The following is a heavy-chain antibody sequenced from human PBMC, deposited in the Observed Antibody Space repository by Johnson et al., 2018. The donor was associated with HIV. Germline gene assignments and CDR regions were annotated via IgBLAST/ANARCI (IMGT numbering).Heavy chain of an antibody. CDR1: GFIVSSNY. CDR3: ASTIDIVPTGRSYDAFDI. J-gene: IGHJ3*02. V-gene: IGHV3-53*01. Sequence: VQLVESGGGLIQPGGSLRLSCAASGFIVSSNYMSWIRQTPGKGLQWVSYISGSGSTIYSTDSVQGRFTISRDDSTNTAYLQMNSLTPEDTAVYYCASTIDIVPTGRSYDAFDIWGQGTLVTVSS. CDR2: ISGSGSTI. D-gene: IGHD5-12*01.